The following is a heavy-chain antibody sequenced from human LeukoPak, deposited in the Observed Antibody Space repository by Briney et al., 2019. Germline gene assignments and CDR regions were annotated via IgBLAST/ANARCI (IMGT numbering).Heavy chain of an antibody. Sequence: EASVKVSCKASGYTFTSYGISWVRQAPGQGLEWMGWISAYNGNTNYAQKLQGRVTITKDTSTGTAYMDLRNLRTDDTAMYYCARNGRVRRVVKDLFEYWGQGTLVAVSS. CDR3: ARNGRVRRVVKDLFEY. J-gene: IGHJ4*02. V-gene: IGHV1-18*01. CDR2: ISAYNGNT. D-gene: IGHD3-10*01. CDR1: GYTFTSYG.